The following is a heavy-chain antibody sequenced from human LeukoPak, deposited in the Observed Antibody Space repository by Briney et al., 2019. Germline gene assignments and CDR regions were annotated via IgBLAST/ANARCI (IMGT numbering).Heavy chain of an antibody. CDR3: ARGAIRELLSDY. Sequence: ASVKVFCKASGYTFTSYCISWVRPAPGQGPGWVGWISAYNGNTNYAQKREGRVHMTTDTSTSTAYMELRSLRSDDTGVYYCARGAIRELLSDYWGQGTLVTVSS. V-gene: IGHV1-18*01. J-gene: IGHJ4*02. CDR2: ISAYNGNT. D-gene: IGHD1-26*01. CDR1: GYTFTSYC.